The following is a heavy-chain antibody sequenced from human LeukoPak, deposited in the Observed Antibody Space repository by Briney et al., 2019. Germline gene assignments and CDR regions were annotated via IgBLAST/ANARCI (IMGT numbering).Heavy chain of an antibody. CDR1: GGSISSGSYY. Sequence: SETLSLTCTVSGGSISSGSYYWSWIRQPPGKGLEWIGYIYYSGSTNYNPSLKSRVTISVDTSKNQFSLKLSSVTAADTAVYCCARAPTYYYDSSGYYDYWGQGTLVTVSS. V-gene: IGHV4-61*01. CDR3: ARAPTYYYDSSGYYDY. D-gene: IGHD3-22*01. J-gene: IGHJ4*02. CDR2: IYYSGST.